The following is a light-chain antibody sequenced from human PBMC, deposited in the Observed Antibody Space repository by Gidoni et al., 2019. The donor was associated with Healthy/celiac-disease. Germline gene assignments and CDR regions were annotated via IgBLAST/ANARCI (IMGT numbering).Light chain of an antibody. CDR2: YDS. CDR3: QVWDSSSDHPNVV. J-gene: IGLJ2*01. V-gene: IGLV3-21*04. Sequence: PGKTARITCGGNNIGSKSVHWYQQKPGQAPVLVIYYDSDRPSGIPERFSGSNSGNTATLTISRVEAGDEADYYCQVWDSSSDHPNVVFGGGTKLTDL. CDR1: NIGSKS.